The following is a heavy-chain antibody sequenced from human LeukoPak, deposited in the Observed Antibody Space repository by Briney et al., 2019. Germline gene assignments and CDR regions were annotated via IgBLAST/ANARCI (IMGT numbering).Heavy chain of an antibody. Sequence: SGPTLVKPTQILTLTCTFSGFSFSTSGVGVGWIRQPPGKALEWLALIYWDDDKRYSPSMKSRLTIHKDTSKNQVVLTMTNMDPVDTGTYYCAHCITGTTGLYNWFDPWGQGTLVTVSS. CDR2: IYWDDDK. V-gene: IGHV2-5*02. D-gene: IGHD1-7*01. CDR3: AHCITGTTGLYNWFDP. J-gene: IGHJ5*02. CDR1: GFSFSTSGVG.